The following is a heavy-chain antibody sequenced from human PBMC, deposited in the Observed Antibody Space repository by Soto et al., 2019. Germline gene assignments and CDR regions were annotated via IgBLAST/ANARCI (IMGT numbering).Heavy chain of an antibody. J-gene: IGHJ5*02. CDR1: GYTFTSYG. V-gene: IGHV1-18*01. Sequence: QVQLVQSGAEVKKPGASVKVSCKASGYTFTSYGISWVRQAPGQGLEWMGWINPYNGNTNYAQKLQGXVXXXTXXSTSTAYMELRSLRSDATAVYYCARDPVGGNWFDPWGQGTLVTVSS. CDR2: INPYNGNT. D-gene: IGHD1-26*01. CDR3: ARDPVGGNWFDP.